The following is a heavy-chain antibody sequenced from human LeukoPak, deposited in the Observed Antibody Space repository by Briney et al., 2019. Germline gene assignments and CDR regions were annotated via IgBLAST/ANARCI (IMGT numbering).Heavy chain of an antibody. J-gene: IGHJ4*02. CDR1: GFTFSSYA. CDR3: AKGRGRLSWAVDY. V-gene: IGHV3-23*01. Sequence: LPGGSLRLSCAASGFTFSSYAMSWVRQAPGKGLEWVSAISGSGGSTYYADSVKGRFTISRDNSKNTLYLQVNSLRAEDTALYYCAKGRGRLSWAVDYWGQGTLVTVSS. D-gene: IGHD2-8*01. CDR2: ISGSGGST.